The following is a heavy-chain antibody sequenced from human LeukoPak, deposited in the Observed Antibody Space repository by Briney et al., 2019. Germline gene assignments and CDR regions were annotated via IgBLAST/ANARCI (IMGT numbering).Heavy chain of an antibody. CDR3: ARLQGGGGSFHFDY. CDR2: IYYSGST. CDR1: GGSVSSGSYY. Sequence: PSETLSLTCTVSGGSVSSGSYYWSWIRQPPGKGLEWIGYIYYSGSTNYNPSLKSRVTISVDTSKNQFSLKLSSVTAADTAVYYWARLQGGGGSFHFDYWGQETRVTFSS. D-gene: IGHD1-26*01. J-gene: IGHJ4*02. V-gene: IGHV4-61*01.